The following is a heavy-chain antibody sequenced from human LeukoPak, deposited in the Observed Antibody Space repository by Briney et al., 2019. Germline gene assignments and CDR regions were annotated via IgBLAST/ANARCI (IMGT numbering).Heavy chain of an antibody. CDR3: ASPCCGGDCSMGDAFDI. Sequence: GESLKISCKGSGYSFTSYWIGWVRQMPGKGLEWMGIIYPGDSDTRYSPSFQGQVTISADKSISTAYLQWSSLKASDTAMYYCASPCCGGDCSMGDAFDIWGQGTMVTVSS. J-gene: IGHJ3*02. CDR1: GYSFTSYW. D-gene: IGHD2-21*02. V-gene: IGHV5-51*01. CDR2: IYPGDSDT.